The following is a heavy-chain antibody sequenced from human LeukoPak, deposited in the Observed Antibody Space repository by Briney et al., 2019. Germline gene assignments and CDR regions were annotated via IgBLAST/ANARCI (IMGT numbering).Heavy chain of an antibody. CDR3: ARTYYDILTGYNPYFDY. V-gene: IGHV1-8*01. Sequence: ASVKVSCKASGYTFTSYDINWVRQATGQGLEWMGWMNSNSGNTGYAQKFQARVTFTRITSMSTAYMELRSLRSEDTAVYYCARTYYDILTGYNPYFDYWGQGILVTVSS. CDR1: GYTFTSYD. J-gene: IGHJ4*02. CDR2: MNSNSGNT. D-gene: IGHD3-9*01.